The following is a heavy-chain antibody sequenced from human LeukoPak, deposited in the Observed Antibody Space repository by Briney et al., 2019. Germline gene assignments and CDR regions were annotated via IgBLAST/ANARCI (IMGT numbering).Heavy chain of an antibody. V-gene: IGHV1-18*01. CDR1: VYTFTSYG. Sequence: GASVKLSCKSSVYTFTSYGISWVRAAPGQGLGWMGWISVYNGFTEYAKKLQGRVTMTTDKSTRTAYMELSSLRSGDRAVYHCARPRSVTTRGDYYYYGMDVWGQGTTVTVS. CDR3: ARPRSVTTRGDYYYYGMDV. J-gene: IGHJ6*02. D-gene: IGHD4-11*01. CDR2: ISVYNGFT.